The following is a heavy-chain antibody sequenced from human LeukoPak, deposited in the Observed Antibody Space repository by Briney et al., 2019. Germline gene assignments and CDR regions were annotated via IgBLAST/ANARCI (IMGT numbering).Heavy chain of an antibody. CDR1: GDNVSNTSPA. Sequence: SQTLSLTCAISGDNVSNTSPAWNWIRQSPSRGLEWLGRTYYRSKWHFHYAVSVKGRITINPDTSKNQFSLQLTSLTPEDTAIYFCARANIYEALDVWGQGTVVTVSS. CDR2: TYYRSKWHF. V-gene: IGHV6-1*01. CDR3: ARANIYEALDV. D-gene: IGHD2/OR15-2a*01. J-gene: IGHJ3*01.